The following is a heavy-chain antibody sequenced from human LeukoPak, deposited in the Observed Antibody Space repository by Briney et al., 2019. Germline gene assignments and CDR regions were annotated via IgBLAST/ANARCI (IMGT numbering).Heavy chain of an antibody. V-gene: IGHV3-53*01. Sequence: PRGSLRLSCAASGFTFTNAWMSWVRQAPGKGLEWVSVIYSGGSTYYADSVKGRFTISRDNSKNTLYLQMNSLRAEDTAVYYCARESGGRFCSGGSCYPWYYYGMDVWGQGTTVTVSS. CDR3: ARESGGRFCSGGSCYPWYYYGMDV. D-gene: IGHD2-15*01. CDR2: IYSGGST. CDR1: GFTFTNAW. J-gene: IGHJ6*02.